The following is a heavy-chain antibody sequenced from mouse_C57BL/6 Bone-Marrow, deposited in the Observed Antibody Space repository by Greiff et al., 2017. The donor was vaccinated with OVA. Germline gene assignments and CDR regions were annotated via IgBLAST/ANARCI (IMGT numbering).Heavy chain of an antibody. CDR3: ASNYGSSPFYWYFDV. CDR2: IDPSDSYT. D-gene: IGHD1-1*01. J-gene: IGHJ1*03. Sequence: VQLQQPGAELVMPGASVKLSCKASGYTFTSYWMNWVKQRPGQGLEWIGEIDPSDSYTNYNQKFTGKSTLTVDKSSSTAYMQLSSLTSDDSAVYYCASNYGSSPFYWYFDVWGTGTTVTVSS. V-gene: IGHV1-69*01. CDR1: GYTFTSYW.